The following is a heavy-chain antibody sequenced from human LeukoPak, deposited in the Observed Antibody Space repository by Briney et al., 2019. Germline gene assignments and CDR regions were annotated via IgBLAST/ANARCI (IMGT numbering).Heavy chain of an antibody. J-gene: IGHJ6*02. CDR2: IYHSGST. D-gene: IGHD2-15*01. CDR3: ASSFYGMDV. V-gene: IGHV4-30-2*01. Sequence: SQTLSLTCAVSGGSISSGGYSWSWIRQPPGKGLEWIGYIYHSGSTYYNPSLKSRVTISVDRSKNQFSLKLSSVTAADTAVYYCASSFYGMDVWGQGTTVTVSS. CDR1: GGSISSGGYS.